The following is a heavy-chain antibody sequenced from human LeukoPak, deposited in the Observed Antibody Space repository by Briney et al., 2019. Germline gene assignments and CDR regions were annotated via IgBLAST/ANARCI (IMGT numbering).Heavy chain of an antibody. D-gene: IGHD3-10*01. V-gene: IGHV4-39*01. Sequence: SETLSLTCTVSGGSISSSSYYWGWIRQPPGKGLEWIGSIYYSGSTYYNPSLKSRVTVSVDTSKNQFSLKLSSVTAADTAVYYCATLGGQYGSGSYYKGYYYYYGMDVWGQGTTVTVSS. J-gene: IGHJ6*02. CDR1: GGSISSSSYY. CDR2: IYYSGST. CDR3: ATLGGQYGSGSYYKGYYYYYGMDV.